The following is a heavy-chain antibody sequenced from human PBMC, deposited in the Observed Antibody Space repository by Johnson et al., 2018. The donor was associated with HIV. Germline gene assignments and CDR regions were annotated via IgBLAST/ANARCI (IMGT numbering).Heavy chain of an antibody. J-gene: IGHJ3*02. CDR3: AGRSSAWYEDAFDI. D-gene: IGHD6-19*01. CDR1: RFTFSSYA. V-gene: IGHV3-33*08. Sequence: QVQLVESGGGVVQPGRSLRLSCAASRFTFSSYAMHWVRQAPGKGLEWVAVIWYDGSNKYYTDSVKGRFTISRDSSKNTLFLQMNSLRVEDTAIYYCAGRSSAWYEDAFDIWGQGTMVTVSS. CDR2: IWYDGSNK.